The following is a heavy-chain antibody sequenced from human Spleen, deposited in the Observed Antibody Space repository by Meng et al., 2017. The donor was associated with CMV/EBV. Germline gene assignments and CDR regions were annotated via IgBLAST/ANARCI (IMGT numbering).Heavy chain of an antibody. Sequence: FTFSSYSMNWVRQAPGKGLEWVSSISSSSSYIYYADSVKGRFTISRDNAKNSLYLQMNSLRAEDTAVYYCARGDTIDSSGPLREFDYWGQGTLVTVSS. D-gene: IGHD3-22*01. V-gene: IGHV3-21*01. CDR3: ARGDTIDSSGPLREFDY. CDR2: ISSSSSYI. CDR1: FTFSSYS. J-gene: IGHJ4*02.